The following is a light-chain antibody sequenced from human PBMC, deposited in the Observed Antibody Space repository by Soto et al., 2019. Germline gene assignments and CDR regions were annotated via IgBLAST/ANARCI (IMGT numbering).Light chain of an antibody. Sequence: EIVMTQSPATLSVSPGESASLSCRASQSVSSNLAWYQQKPGQTPRLLIYATSTRAPGIPARFSGSGSGTEFTLTISSLQSEDFAVYYCQHYNNWPLTFGGGTKVEIK. V-gene: IGKV3-15*01. CDR3: QHYNNWPLT. J-gene: IGKJ4*01. CDR1: QSVSSN. CDR2: ATS.